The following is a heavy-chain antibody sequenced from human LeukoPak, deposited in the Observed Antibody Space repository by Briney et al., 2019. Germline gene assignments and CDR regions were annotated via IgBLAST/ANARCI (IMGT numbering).Heavy chain of an antibody. CDR1: GFTFSTYW. J-gene: IGHJ4*02. D-gene: IGHD4-17*01. CDR2: IKQDGSDK. CDR3: APGGDYTFFDY. V-gene: IGHV3-7*02. Sequence: GGSLRLSCVASGFTFSTYWMSWVRQAPGKGLEWVANIKQDGSDKYYVDSVKGRFTISRDNAKNSLYLQMNSLRAEDTAVYYCAPGGDYTFFDYWGQGTLVTVSS.